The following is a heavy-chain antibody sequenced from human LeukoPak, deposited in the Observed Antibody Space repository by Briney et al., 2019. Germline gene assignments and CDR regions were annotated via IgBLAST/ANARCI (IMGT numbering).Heavy chain of an antibody. CDR3: ARGVREWFGESPCYFDY. Sequence: GESLKISCKGSGYSFTSYWIGWVRQMPGKGLEWMGIIYPGDSDTRYSPSFQGQVTISADKSISTAYLQWSSLKASDTAMYYCARGVREWFGESPCYFDYWGQGTLVTVSS. D-gene: IGHD3-10*01. CDR1: GYSFTSYW. CDR2: IYPGDSDT. V-gene: IGHV5-51*01. J-gene: IGHJ4*02.